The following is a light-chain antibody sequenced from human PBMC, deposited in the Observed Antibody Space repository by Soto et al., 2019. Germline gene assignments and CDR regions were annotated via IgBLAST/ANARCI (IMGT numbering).Light chain of an antibody. V-gene: IGKV3D-15*01. Sequence: IVLTQSPGTLSLSPGERATLSCRASQTGSNSYLAWYQHKSGQAPRLLIYGVYTRASGIPDRFSGSGSGTEFTLTISSLQSEDSAVYYCQQYKNWLALTFGGGTKVDIK. CDR1: QTGSNSY. CDR3: QQYKNWLALT. CDR2: GVY. J-gene: IGKJ4*01.